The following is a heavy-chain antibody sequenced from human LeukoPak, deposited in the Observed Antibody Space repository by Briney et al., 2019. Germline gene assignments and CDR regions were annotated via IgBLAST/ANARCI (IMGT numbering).Heavy chain of an antibody. CDR3: ARGNIAVAGHYYYYGMDV. CDR1: GYTFTSYD. V-gene: IGHV1-8*01. Sequence: ASVKVSCKASGYTFTSYDINWVRQATGQGLEWMGWMNPNSGNTGYAQKFQGRVTMTRNTSISTAYMELSSLRSEDTAVYYCARGNIAVAGHYYYYGMDVWGQGTTVTVSS. J-gene: IGHJ6*02. CDR2: MNPNSGNT. D-gene: IGHD6-19*01.